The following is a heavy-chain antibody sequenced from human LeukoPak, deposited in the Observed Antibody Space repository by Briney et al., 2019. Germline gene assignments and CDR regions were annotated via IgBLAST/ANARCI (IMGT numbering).Heavy chain of an antibody. CDR2: ISSSTTTI. D-gene: IGHD3-3*01. Sequence: GGSLRLSCAASGFSFSSYSMNWVRQAPGKGLEWVSYISSSTTTIYYADSVKGRFTISRDNAKNSLYLQMNSLRAEDTAVFYCARTPYDFWSASYSYYFDYWGQGTLVTVSS. V-gene: IGHV3-48*01. CDR3: ARTPYDFWSASYSYYFDY. J-gene: IGHJ4*02. CDR1: GFSFSSYS.